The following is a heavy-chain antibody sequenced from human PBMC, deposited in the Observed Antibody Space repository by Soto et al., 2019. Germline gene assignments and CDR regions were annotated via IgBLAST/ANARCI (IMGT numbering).Heavy chain of an antibody. Sequence: PSETLSLTCTVSGGSISSGDYYWSWIRQPPGKGLEWIGYIYYSGSTYYNPSLKSRVTISVDTSKNQFSLKLTSVTAADTAVYYCARGGKTVTTFDYWGQGTLVTVSS. CDR3: ARGGKTVTTFDY. CDR1: GGSISSGDYY. V-gene: IGHV4-30-4*01. D-gene: IGHD4-17*01. J-gene: IGHJ4*02. CDR2: IYYSGST.